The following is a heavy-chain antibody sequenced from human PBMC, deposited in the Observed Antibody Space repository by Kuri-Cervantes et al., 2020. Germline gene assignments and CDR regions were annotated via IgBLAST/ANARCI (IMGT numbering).Heavy chain of an antibody. CDR3: AKDIAAAGTSYYYYGMDV. V-gene: IGHV3-9*01. CDR1: GFTFSDYY. Sequence: SLKISCAASGFTFSDYYMSWTRQAPGKGLEWVSGISWNSGSIGYADSVKGRFTISRDNAKNSLYLQMNSLRAEDTALYYCAKDIAAAGTSYYYYGMDVWGQGTTVTVSS. J-gene: IGHJ6*02. D-gene: IGHD6-13*01. CDR2: ISWNSGSI.